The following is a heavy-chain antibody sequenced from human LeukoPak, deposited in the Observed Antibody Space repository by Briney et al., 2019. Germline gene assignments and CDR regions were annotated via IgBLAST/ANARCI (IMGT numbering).Heavy chain of an antibody. J-gene: IGHJ4*02. CDR2: IYYSGST. CDR1: GGSISSYY. CDR3: ARDPI. V-gene: IGHV4-59*01. Sequence: SETLSRTCTVSGGSISSYYWSWIRQPPGKGLEWIGYIYYSGSTNYNPSLKSRVTISVDTSKNQFSLKLSSVTAADTAVYYCARDPIWGQGTLVTVSS.